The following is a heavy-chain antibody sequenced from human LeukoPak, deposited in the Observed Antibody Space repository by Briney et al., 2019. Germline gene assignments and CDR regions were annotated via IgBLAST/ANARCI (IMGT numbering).Heavy chain of an antibody. CDR3: AKDWRYFDWLSGSGPPTL. CDR2: ISSSSSYI. CDR1: GFTFSSYS. V-gene: IGHV3-21*04. J-gene: IGHJ4*02. D-gene: IGHD3-9*01. Sequence: GGSLRLSCAASGFTFSSYSMNWVRQAPGKGLEWVSSISSSSSYIYYADSVKGRFTISRDNSKNTLYLQMNSLRAEDTAVYYCAKDWRYFDWLSGSGPPTLGGQGTLVTVSS.